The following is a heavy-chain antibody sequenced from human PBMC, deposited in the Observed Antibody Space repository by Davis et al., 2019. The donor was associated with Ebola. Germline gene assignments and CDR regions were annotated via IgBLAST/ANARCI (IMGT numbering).Heavy chain of an antibody. Sequence: ASVKVSCKAYGDSLSNYALTWVRQAPGQGLEWMGWINPNSGGTNYAQKFQGRVTMTRDTSISTAYMELSSLNSGDTAVYYCARDQFVSTWYQPSDYWGQGTLVTVSS. J-gene: IGHJ4*02. CDR1: GDSLSNYA. CDR2: INPNSGGT. CDR3: ARDQFVSTWYQPSDY. V-gene: IGHV1-2*02. D-gene: IGHD6-13*01.